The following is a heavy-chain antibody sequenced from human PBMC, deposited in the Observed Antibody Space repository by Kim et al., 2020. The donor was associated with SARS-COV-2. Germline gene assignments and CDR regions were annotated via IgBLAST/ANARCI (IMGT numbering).Heavy chain of an antibody. CDR2: IKSKTDGGTT. CDR3: TTDVLKVYNWNYVWYGMDV. CDR1: GFTFSNAW. D-gene: IGHD1-7*01. V-gene: IGHV3-15*01. Sequence: GGSLRLSCAASGFTFSNAWMSWVRQAPGKGLEWVGRIKSKTDGGTTDYAAPVKGRLTISRDDSKNTLYLQMNSLKTEDTAVYYCTTDVLKVYNWNYVWYGMDVWGQGTTVTVSS. J-gene: IGHJ6*02.